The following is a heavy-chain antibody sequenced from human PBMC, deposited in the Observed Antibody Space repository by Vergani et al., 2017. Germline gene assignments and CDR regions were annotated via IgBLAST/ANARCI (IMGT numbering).Heavy chain of an antibody. CDR3: ARGTSWFDP. Sequence: QVQLVQSGAEVKKPGASVKVSCKASGYNFTSYYMHWVRQAPGQGLAWMGIITHSGGSTSYAQKFQGRVTMTRDTSTSTVYMELSSLRSEDTAVYYCARGTSWFDPWGQGTLVTVSS. CDR2: ITHSGGST. D-gene: IGHD3/OR15-3a*01. J-gene: IGHJ5*02. V-gene: IGHV1-46*01. CDR1: GYNFTSYY.